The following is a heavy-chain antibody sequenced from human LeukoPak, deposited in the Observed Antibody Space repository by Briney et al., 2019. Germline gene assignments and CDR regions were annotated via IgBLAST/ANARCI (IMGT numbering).Heavy chain of an antibody. J-gene: IGHJ4*02. V-gene: IGHV3-30*18. CDR3: AKDQASSGWYYGY. CDR1: GFTFSSYG. CDR2: ISYDGGDK. Sequence: GRSLRLSCAGSGFTFSSYGMHWVRQAPGKGLEWVAVISYDGGDKYYADSVKGRFTISRDNSKNTLYLQMNTLRAEDTAVYYCAKDQASSGWYYGYWGQGTLVTVSS. D-gene: IGHD6-19*01.